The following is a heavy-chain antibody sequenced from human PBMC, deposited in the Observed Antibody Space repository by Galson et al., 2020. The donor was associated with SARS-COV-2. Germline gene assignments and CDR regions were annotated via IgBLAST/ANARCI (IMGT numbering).Heavy chain of an antibody. CDR3: VGRGNYYFDQ. V-gene: IGHV1-18*04. J-gene: IGHJ4*02. Sequence: ASVKVSCEASGYTFNNYGITWVRQAPGQGLEWMGWISAYNDNTNFAEKLQGRVTMTTDTSTSTAYMELRSLRSDDTAVYYCVGRGNYYFDQWGQGTLVTVSS. CDR1: GYTFNNYG. D-gene: IGHD1-1*01. CDR2: ISAYNDNT.